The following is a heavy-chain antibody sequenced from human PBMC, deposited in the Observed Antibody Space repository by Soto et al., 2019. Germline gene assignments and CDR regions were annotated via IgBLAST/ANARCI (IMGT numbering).Heavy chain of an antibody. V-gene: IGHV3-23*01. CDR1: GFTFSSYA. D-gene: IGHD4-17*01. Sequence: GGSLRLSCAASGFTFSSYAMSWVRQAPGKGLEWVSAISGSGGSTYYADSVKGRFTISRDNSKNTLYLQMNSLRAEDTAVYYCALDGVYPMDGMDVWGQGTTVTVSS. J-gene: IGHJ6*02. CDR3: ALDGVYPMDGMDV. CDR2: ISGSGGST.